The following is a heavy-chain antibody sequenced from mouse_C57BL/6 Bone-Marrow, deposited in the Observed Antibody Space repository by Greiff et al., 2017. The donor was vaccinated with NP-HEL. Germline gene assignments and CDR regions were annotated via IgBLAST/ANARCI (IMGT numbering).Heavy chain of an antibody. Sequence: VQLQQPGAELVKPGASVKLSCKASGYTFTSSWMNWVKQRPGQGLEWIGMIHPNSGSTNYNEKFTSKATLTVATSSSTAYMQLSSLTSEDSAVYCCASGGATVALDYWGQGTTLTVSS. CDR3: ASGGATVALDY. CDR2: IHPNSGST. J-gene: IGHJ2*01. D-gene: IGHD1-1*01. CDR1: GYTFTSSW. V-gene: IGHV1-64*01.